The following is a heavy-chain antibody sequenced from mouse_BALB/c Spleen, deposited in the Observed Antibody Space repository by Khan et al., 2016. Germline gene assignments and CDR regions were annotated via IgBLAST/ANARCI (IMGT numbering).Heavy chain of an antibody. CDR2: INPDSSTI. CDR1: GFDFSRYW. CDR3: ARNDYYAMDF. V-gene: IGHV4-1*02. Sequence: EVQLVESGGGLVQPGGSLKLSCAASGFDFSRYWMSWVRQAPGKGLEWIGEINPDSSTITYTPSLKDKFIISRDNAKNTLYLQMSKVRSEDTALYYCARNDYYAMDFWGQGTSVTVSS. J-gene: IGHJ4*01.